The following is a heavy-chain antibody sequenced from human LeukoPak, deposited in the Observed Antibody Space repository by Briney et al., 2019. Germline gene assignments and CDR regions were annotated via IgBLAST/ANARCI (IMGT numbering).Heavy chain of an antibody. Sequence: GGSLRLSCAASGFTFSSYAMHWVRQAPGKGLEYVSAISSNGGSTYYANSVKGRFTISRDNSKNTLYLQMGSLRAEDMAVYYCARGGSSWYGNYYGMDVWGQGTTVTVSS. CDR1: GFTFSSYA. V-gene: IGHV3-64*01. J-gene: IGHJ6*02. CDR2: ISSNGGST. D-gene: IGHD6-13*01. CDR3: ARGGSSWYGNYYGMDV.